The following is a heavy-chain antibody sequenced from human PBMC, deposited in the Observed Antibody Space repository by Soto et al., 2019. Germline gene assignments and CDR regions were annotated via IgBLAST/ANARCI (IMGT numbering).Heavy chain of an antibody. D-gene: IGHD3-10*01. V-gene: IGHV1-18*01. J-gene: IGHJ4*02. CDR3: ARGWFGEFMYYFDY. Sequence: QVQLVQSGAEVKKPGASVKVSCKASGYTFINYAFSWVRQAPGQGLEWMGWISAYNGNTNYAQKLQGRVTMTTDTSMSTAYMELRSLRSDDTAVYYCARGWFGEFMYYFDYWGQGTLVTVSS. CDR1: GYTFINYA. CDR2: ISAYNGNT.